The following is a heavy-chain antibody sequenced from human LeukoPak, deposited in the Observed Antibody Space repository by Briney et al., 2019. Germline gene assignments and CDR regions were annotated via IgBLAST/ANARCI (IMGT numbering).Heavy chain of an antibody. Sequence: GGSLRLSCAASGFTFNNYAMLWVRQAPGKGLEWASGMTTGGTITQYADSVKGRFTISRDNSKNTLYLQMNSLRVEDTAVYYCAKAYVPGSYYIDDALDIWGQGTMVTVSS. CDR3: AKAYVPGSYYIDDALDI. CDR1: GFTFNNYA. V-gene: IGHV3-23*01. CDR2: MTTGGTIT. J-gene: IGHJ3*02. D-gene: IGHD3-10*01.